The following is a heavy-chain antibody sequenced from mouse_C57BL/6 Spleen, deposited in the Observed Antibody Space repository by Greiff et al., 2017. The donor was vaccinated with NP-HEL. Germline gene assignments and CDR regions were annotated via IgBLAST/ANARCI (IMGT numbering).Heavy chain of an antibody. CDR1: GYTFTSYT. CDR3: ARGYYGSSPYFDV. J-gene: IGHJ1*03. Sequence: VQLQQSGAELARPGASVKMSCKASGYTFTSYTMHWVKQRPGQGLEWIGYINPSSGYTKYNQKFKDKATLTADKSSSTAYMQLSSLTSEDSAVYYCARGYYGSSPYFDVWGTGTTVTVSS. V-gene: IGHV1-4*01. CDR2: INPSSGYT. D-gene: IGHD1-1*01.